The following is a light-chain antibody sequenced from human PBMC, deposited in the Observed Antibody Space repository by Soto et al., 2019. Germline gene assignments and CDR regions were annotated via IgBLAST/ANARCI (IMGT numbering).Light chain of an antibody. CDR3: QQYGSSPTT. Sequence: EIVLTQSPGTLSLSPGERATLSCRASQSVSSSYLAWYQQKPGQAPRLLIYGASSRATGIPDRFSGSGSGNSLHFTLSQPGAGDFGVVYCQQYGSSPTTFGQGTKVEIK. CDR2: GAS. CDR1: QSVSSSY. V-gene: IGKV3-20*01. J-gene: IGKJ1*01.